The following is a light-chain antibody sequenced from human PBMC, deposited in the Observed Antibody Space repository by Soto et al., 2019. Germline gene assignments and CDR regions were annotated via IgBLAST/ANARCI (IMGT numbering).Light chain of an antibody. J-gene: IGKJ4*01. V-gene: IGKV3-15*01. Sequence: EVVVTQSPATLSVSIGDRATLSCRASQSVSSNLAWYQQRPGQAPWLLIYGAATRATGIPARFSGSGSGTEFTLTISSLQSEDFTVYSCQQDNNWPLTSGGGTKV. CDR1: QSVSSN. CDR2: GAA. CDR3: QQDNNWPLT.